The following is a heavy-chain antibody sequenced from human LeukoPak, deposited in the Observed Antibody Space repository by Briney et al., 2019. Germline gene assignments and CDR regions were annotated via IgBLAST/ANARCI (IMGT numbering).Heavy chain of an antibody. D-gene: IGHD5-12*01. CDR2: ISYDGSNK. CDR1: GFTFSSYA. CDR3: AKDTGLRPDAFDI. V-gene: IGHV3-30-3*01. Sequence: PGGSLRLSCAASGFTFSSYAMRWVRQAPGKGLEWVAVISYDGSNKYYADSVKGRFTISRDNSKNTLYLQMNSLRAEDTAVYYCAKDTGLRPDAFDIWGQGTMVTVSS. J-gene: IGHJ3*02.